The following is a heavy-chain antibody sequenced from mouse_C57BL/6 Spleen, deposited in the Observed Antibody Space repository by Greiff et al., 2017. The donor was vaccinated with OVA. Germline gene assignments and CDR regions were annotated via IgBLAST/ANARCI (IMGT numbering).Heavy chain of an antibody. Sequence: VKLQESGAELVKPGASVKISCKASGYAFSSYWMNWVKRRPGKGLEWIGQIYPGDGDTNYNGKFKGKATLTADKSSSTAYMQLSSLTSEDSAVYFCARYDDYEAWFAYWGQGTLVTVSA. CDR2: IYPGDGDT. D-gene: IGHD2-4*01. J-gene: IGHJ3*01. CDR3: ARYDDYEAWFAY. V-gene: IGHV1-80*01. CDR1: GYAFSSYW.